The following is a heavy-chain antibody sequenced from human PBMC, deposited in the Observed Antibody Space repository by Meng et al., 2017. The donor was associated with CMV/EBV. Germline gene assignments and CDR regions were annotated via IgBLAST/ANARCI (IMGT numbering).Heavy chain of an antibody. V-gene: IGHV4-34*01. D-gene: IGHD5/OR15-5a*01. Sequence: GSLRLSCAVYGGSFSGYYWSRIRQPPGKGLEWIGEINHSGSTNYNPSLKSRVTISVDTSKNQFSLKLSSVTAADTAVYYCARGKSSTYYGMDVWGQGTTVTVSS. CDR1: GGSFSGYY. CDR2: INHSGST. J-gene: IGHJ6*02. CDR3: ARGKSSTYYGMDV.